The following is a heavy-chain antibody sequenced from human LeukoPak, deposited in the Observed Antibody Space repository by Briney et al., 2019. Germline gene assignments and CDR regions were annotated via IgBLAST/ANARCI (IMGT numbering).Heavy chain of an antibody. CDR1: GGSISSGDYY. J-gene: IGHJ5*02. CDR2: IYYSGST. Sequence: SETLSLTCTVSGGSISSGDYYWSWIRQPPGKGLEWIGYIYYSGSTYYNPSLKSRVTISVDTSKNQFSLKLSSVTAADTAVYYCARSRRGFWSGYYTGISWFDPWGQGTLVTVSS. V-gene: IGHV4-30-4*08. D-gene: IGHD3-3*01. CDR3: ARSRRGFWSGYYTGISWFDP.